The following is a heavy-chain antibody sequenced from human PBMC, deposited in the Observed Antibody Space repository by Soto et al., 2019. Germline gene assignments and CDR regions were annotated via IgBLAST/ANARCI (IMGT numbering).Heavy chain of an antibody. CDR1: GGSISSYY. V-gene: IGHV4-59*08. D-gene: IGHD1-1*01. CDR3: AGQLERPYYFDY. J-gene: IGHJ4*02. CDR2: IYYSGST. Sequence: SETLSLTCTVSGGSISSYYWSWIRQPPGKGLEWIGYIYYSGSTNYNPSLKSRVTISVDTSKNQFSLKLSSVTAADTAVYYCAGQLERPYYFDYWGQGTLVTVS.